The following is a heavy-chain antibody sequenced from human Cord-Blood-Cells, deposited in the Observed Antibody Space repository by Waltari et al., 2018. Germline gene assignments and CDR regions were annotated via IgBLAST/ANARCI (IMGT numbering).Heavy chain of an antibody. D-gene: IGHD5-18*01. V-gene: IGHV1-3*01. CDR3: ARVADQGGYGWFDP. CDR2: INAGNGNK. Sequence: QVQLVQSGAEVKKPGASVKVSCKASGYTFPSYAMHWVRQAHGQRLEWKVWINAGNGNKKYSQKFQGRATITRAPSASTAYMELSSLRSEDTAVYYCARVADQGGYGWFDPGGQGTLVTVSS. J-gene: IGHJ5*02. CDR1: GYTFPSYA.